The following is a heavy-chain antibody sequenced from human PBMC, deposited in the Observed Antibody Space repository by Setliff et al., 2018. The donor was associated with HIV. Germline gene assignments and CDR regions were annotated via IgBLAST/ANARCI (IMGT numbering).Heavy chain of an antibody. CDR1: GGSNSSSSYY. J-gene: IGHJ4*02. Sequence: LSLTCTVSGGSNSSSSYYWGWIRQPPGKGLEWIGSIYYSGSTYYNPSLKRRVTISVDTSKNQFSLKLSSVTAADTAVYYCARGSRGARASKIDSSGYYLVYWGQGTLVTVS. CDR3: ARGSRGARASKIDSSGYYLVY. V-gene: IGHV4-39*07. D-gene: IGHD3-22*01. CDR2: IYYSGST.